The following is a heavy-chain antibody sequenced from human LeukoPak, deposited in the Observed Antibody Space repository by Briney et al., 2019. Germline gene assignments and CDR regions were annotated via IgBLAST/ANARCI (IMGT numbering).Heavy chain of an antibody. CDR1: GFSFTKYA. V-gene: IGHV3-23*01. Sequence: VGSLRLSCAAPGFSFTKYAMNWVRQALGKGLERVAVLIVRSGVTYYADSVKGRVTISRDNSKKTLFLQMNSLRDEAMAIYYCAKGAYDFLEIAYFDYWGQGALVTVSS. CDR3: AKGAYDFLEIAYFDY. D-gene: IGHD3-3*01. CDR2: LIVRSGVT. J-gene: IGHJ4*02.